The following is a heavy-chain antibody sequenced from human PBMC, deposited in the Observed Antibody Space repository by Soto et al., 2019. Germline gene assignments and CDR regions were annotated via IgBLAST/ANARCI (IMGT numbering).Heavy chain of an antibody. CDR2: IIPIFGTA. D-gene: IGHD2-15*01. Sequence: SAKVSCKASGGTFSSYASRWVQQAPGQRLEWKGGIIPIFGTANYAQKFQGRVTITADESTSTAYLELSSLRSEDTAVYYCARGSEDIVVVVAAQGSGLDVWGQGTTVTVPS. J-gene: IGHJ6*02. CDR1: GGTFSSYA. V-gene: IGHV1-69*13. CDR3: ARGSEDIVVVVAAQGSGLDV.